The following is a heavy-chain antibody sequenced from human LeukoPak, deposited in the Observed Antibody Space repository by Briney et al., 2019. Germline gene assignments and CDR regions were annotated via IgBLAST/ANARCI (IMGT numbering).Heavy chain of an antibody. J-gene: IGHJ4*02. Sequence: GGSLRLSCAASGFTFSRYGLHWVRQAPGKGLEWVAFIRDDGSTRYYADSVKGRFTVSRDNSKNTLYLQMNSLRAEDTAVYYCARGSYGPNYFDYWGQGTLVTVSS. CDR1: GFTFSRYG. CDR2: IRDDGSTR. CDR3: ARGSYGPNYFDY. V-gene: IGHV3-30*02. D-gene: IGHD5-18*01.